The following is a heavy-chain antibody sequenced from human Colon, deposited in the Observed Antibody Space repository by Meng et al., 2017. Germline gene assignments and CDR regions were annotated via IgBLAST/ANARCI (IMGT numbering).Heavy chain of an antibody. CDR2: VKQDETEK. CDR3: ARLEFGGDDRTFAY. CDR1: GFTFSSYW. D-gene: IGHD5-12*01. V-gene: IGHV3-7*01. J-gene: IGHJ4*02. Sequence: GESLKISCAASGFTFSSYWMSWVRQAPGKGLEWVANVKQDETEKFYVDSVKGRFPLSKDNAQNLLYLQMNSLRADDTAVYYCARLEFGGDDRTFAYWGQGALVTVSS.